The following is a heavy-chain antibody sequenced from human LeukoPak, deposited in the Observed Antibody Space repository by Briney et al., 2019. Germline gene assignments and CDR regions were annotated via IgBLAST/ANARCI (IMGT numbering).Heavy chain of an antibody. J-gene: IGHJ4*02. V-gene: IGHV3-9*01. CDR1: GFTFDDYA. CDR3: AKDMGVRGVIISLQIDY. D-gene: IGHD3-10*01. Sequence: PGGSLRLSCAASGFTFDDYAMHWVRPAPGKGLEWVSGISWNSCSIGYPDSVKGRFTISRDNAKNSLYLQMNSLRAEDTALYYCAKDMGVRGVIISLQIDYWGQGTLVTVSS. CDR2: ISWNSCSI.